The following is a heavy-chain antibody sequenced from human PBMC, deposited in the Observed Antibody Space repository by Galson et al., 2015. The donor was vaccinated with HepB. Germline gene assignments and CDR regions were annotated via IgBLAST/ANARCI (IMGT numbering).Heavy chain of an antibody. V-gene: IGHV3-53*01. Sequence: SLRLSCAASGFTVSRSYMTWVRQAPGKGLEWASIIYSGGNTYYADSVKGRFTISRDNSKNSLYLQMNRLRAEDTAVYYCARIANSYDGSGFYDYWGQGTLVTVSS. CDR1: GFTVSRSY. J-gene: IGHJ4*02. CDR3: ARIANSYDGSGFYDY. CDR2: IYSGGNT. D-gene: IGHD3-22*01.